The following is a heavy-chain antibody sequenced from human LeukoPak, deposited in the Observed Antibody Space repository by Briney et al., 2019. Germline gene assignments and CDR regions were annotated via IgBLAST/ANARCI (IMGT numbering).Heavy chain of an antibody. Sequence: GGSLRLSCAASGFTFSSYGMHWVRQAPGKGLEWVAVISYDGSNKYYADSVKGRFTISRDNSKNTLYLQMNSLRAEDTAVYYCAREAATLGISYHSSYYYYGMDVWGQGTTVTVSS. CDR1: GFTFSSYG. V-gene: IGHV3-30*03. CDR2: ISYDGSNK. D-gene: IGHD2-15*01. CDR3: AREAATLGISYHSSYYYYGMDV. J-gene: IGHJ6*02.